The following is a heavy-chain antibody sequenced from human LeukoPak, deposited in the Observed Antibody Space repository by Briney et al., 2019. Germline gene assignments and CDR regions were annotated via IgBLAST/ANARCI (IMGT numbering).Heavy chain of an antibody. J-gene: IGHJ6*03. Sequence: ASVKVSCKASGYTFTSYYMHWVRQAPGQGLEWMGWINPNSGGTNYAQKFQGRVTMTRDTSISTAYMELSRLRSDDTAVYYCARGSDFLWFGELFHVGPYYYMDVWGKGTTVTVSS. CDR3: ARGSDFLWFGELFHVGPYYYMDV. CDR2: INPNSGGT. D-gene: IGHD3-10*01. V-gene: IGHV1-2*02. CDR1: GYTFTSYY.